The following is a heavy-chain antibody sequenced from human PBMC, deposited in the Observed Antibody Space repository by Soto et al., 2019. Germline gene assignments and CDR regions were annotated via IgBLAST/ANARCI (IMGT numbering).Heavy chain of an antibody. CDR3: ARATESSIWYGELFGMDD. CDR1: GYTFTSYD. D-gene: IGHD3-10*01. Sequence: ASVKVSCKASGYTFTSYDINWVRQATGQGLEWMGWMNPNSGNTGDAQKFQGGVTMTRNTSVGTAYMELSSLRSEDTAVYYCARATESSIWYGELFGMDDWGQGTTVTVSS. V-gene: IGHV1-8*01. CDR2: MNPNSGNT. J-gene: IGHJ6*02.